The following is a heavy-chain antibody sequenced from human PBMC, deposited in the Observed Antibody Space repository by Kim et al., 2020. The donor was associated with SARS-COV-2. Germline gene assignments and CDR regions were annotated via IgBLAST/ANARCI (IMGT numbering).Heavy chain of an antibody. Sequence: GGSLRLSCVASGFTFSNYVMAWVRQAPGKGLEWVSSISGGGGATFYADSVKGRFTIIRDNSENMVDLQMDSLRVEDTSLYYCVKDYFSNWGLVGSFDIWG. D-gene: IGHD7-27*01. J-gene: IGHJ3*02. CDR2: ISGGGGAT. CDR1: GFTFSNYV. V-gene: IGHV3-23*01. CDR3: VKDYFSNWGLVGSFDI.